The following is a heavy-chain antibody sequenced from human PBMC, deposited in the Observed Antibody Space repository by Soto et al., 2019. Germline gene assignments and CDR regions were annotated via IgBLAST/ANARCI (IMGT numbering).Heavy chain of an antibody. CDR3: ARTSMQSRGYSYGHGGMDV. CDR2: IYPGDSDT. Sequence: PGESLKISCHGSGYIFTNYWIGWVRQMPGKGLEWMGIIYPGDSDTRYSPSFQGQVTISADKSISTAYLQWSSLKASDTAMYYCARTSMQSRGYSYGHGGMDVWGQGTTVTVSS. J-gene: IGHJ6*02. V-gene: IGHV5-51*01. CDR1: GYIFTNYW. D-gene: IGHD5-18*01.